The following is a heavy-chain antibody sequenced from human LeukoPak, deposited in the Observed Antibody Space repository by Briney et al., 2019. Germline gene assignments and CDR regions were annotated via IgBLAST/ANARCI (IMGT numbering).Heavy chain of an antibody. D-gene: IGHD2-2*02. V-gene: IGHV3-48*04. CDR3: ARGGKVIRGYCSSTSCYTFDY. CDR2: ISSSSSTI. J-gene: IGHJ4*02. CDR1: RFTFSSYS. Sequence: GGSLRLSCAASRFTFSSYSMNWVRQVPGKGLEWVSYISSSSSTIYYADSVKGRFTISRDNAKNSLYLQMNSLRAEDTAVYYCARGGKVIRGYCSSTSCYTFDYWGQGTLVTVSS.